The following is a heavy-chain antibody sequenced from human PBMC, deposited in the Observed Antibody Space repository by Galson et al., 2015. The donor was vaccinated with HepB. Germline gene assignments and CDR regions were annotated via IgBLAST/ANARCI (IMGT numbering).Heavy chain of an antibody. D-gene: IGHD6-6*01. CDR1: GFTFYDYA. CDR3: VKDNSSWSFNWFDP. V-gene: IGHV3-9*01. Sequence: SLRLSCAASGFTFYDYAMHWVRQAPGKGLEWVSGINWDSNRVGYADSVKGRFTISRDNAKDSLYLQMNSLRPEDTALYYCVKDNSSWSFNWFDPWGQGIPVTVSS. J-gene: IGHJ5*02. CDR2: INWDSNRV.